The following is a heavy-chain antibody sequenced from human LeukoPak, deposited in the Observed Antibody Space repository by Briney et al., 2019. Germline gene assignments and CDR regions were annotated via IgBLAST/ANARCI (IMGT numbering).Heavy chain of an antibody. D-gene: IGHD3-22*01. Sequence: ASVKVSCTASGYTFSHHGISWVRQAPGQGLEWMGWISCYNGDTMYAQNVQGRVTMTTDTSTRTAYMELRSLRSDDTAMYYCARDPSNSSGYHAHFDSWGQGTLVTVSS. CDR2: ISCYNGDT. J-gene: IGHJ4*02. CDR1: GYTFSHHG. V-gene: IGHV1-18*01. CDR3: ARDPSNSSGYHAHFDS.